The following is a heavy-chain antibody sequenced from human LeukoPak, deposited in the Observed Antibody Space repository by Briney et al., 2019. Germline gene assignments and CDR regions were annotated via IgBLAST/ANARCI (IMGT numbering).Heavy chain of an antibody. D-gene: IGHD2-15*01. CDR3: ATSGTKWSLDY. J-gene: IGHJ4*02. V-gene: IGHV3-30-3*01. Sequence: GGSLRLSCAASEFTFSSYAMHWVRQAPGKGLEWVAVISYDGSNKYYADPVKGRFTISRDNSKNTLYLQMNSLRAEDTAVYYCATSGTKWSLDYWGQGTLVTVSS. CDR2: ISYDGSNK. CDR1: EFTFSSYA.